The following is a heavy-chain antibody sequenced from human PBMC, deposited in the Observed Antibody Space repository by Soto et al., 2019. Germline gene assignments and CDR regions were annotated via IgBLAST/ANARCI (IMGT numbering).Heavy chain of an antibody. J-gene: IGHJ5*02. CDR2: IYTSGST. V-gene: IGHV4-4*07. CDR1: GGSVSNFY. Sequence: SETLSLTCTVSGGSVSNFYWNWIRQPAGKRLEWIGRIYTSGSTNYNPSLRSRVTMSIDTSRNQFSLKLNSVTAADTAVYYCARSSHKESWFDPWGQGTLVTVSS. CDR3: ARSSHKESWFDP. D-gene: IGHD6-13*01.